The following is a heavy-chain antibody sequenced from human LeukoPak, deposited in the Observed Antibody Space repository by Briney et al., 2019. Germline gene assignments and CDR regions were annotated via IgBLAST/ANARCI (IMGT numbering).Heavy chain of an antibody. Sequence: SETLSLTCAVYGGSFSGYYWSWIRQPPGKGLEWIGEINHSGSTNYNPSLKSRVTISVDTSKNQFSLKLSSVTAADTAVYHCARDRLGHYDSSGYYYYYGMDVWGQGTTVTVSS. V-gene: IGHV4-34*01. CDR1: GGSFSGYY. CDR3: ARDRLGHYDSSGYYYYYGMDV. CDR2: INHSGST. J-gene: IGHJ6*02. D-gene: IGHD3-22*01.